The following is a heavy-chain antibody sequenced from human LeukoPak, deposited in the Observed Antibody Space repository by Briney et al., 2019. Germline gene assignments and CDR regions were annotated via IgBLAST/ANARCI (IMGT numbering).Heavy chain of an antibody. CDR3: ARALWFGEFSY. V-gene: IGHV3-48*04. D-gene: IGHD3-10*01. Sequence: GGSLRLSCAASGFTFSSFAINWVRQAPGKGLEWVSYISSSSSTIYYADSVKGRFTISRDNAKNSLYLQMNSLRAEDTAVYYCARALWFGEFSYWGQGTLVTVSS. CDR2: ISSSSSTI. CDR1: GFTFSSFA. J-gene: IGHJ4*02.